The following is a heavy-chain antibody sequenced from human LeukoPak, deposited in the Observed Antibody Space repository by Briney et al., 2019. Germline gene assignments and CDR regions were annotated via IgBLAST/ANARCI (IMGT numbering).Heavy chain of an antibody. Sequence: SAKVSREASGGTFSSSAISWVPQAPGQGLEWMGGIIPIFGTANYAQKFQGRVTITANKSTSTAYMELSRLRSEDTAVYYCARATASYGDYAFDYWGQGTPVTVSS. CDR2: IIPIFGTA. CDR1: GGTFSSSA. V-gene: IGHV1-69*06. D-gene: IGHD4-17*01. J-gene: IGHJ4*02. CDR3: ARATASYGDYAFDY.